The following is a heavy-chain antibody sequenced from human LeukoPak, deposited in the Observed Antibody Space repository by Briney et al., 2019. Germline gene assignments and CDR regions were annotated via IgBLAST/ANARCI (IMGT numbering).Heavy chain of an antibody. V-gene: IGHV3-23*01. Sequence: PGGSLRLSCAASAFTFSSYGMHWVRQAPGKGLEWVSGISWNSGSIGYADSVKGRFTISRDNSKNTLYLRMNSLRAEDTAVYYCAKEAGGYSYGYSLSYYYYYMDVWGKGTTVTVSS. CDR2: ISWNSGSI. CDR3: AKEAGGYSYGYSLSYYYYYMDV. CDR1: AFTFSSYG. D-gene: IGHD5-18*01. J-gene: IGHJ6*03.